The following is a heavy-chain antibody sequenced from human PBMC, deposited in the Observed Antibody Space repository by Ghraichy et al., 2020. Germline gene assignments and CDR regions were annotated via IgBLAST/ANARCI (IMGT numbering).Heavy chain of an antibody. J-gene: IGHJ6*02. D-gene: IGHD3-3*01. CDR3: ARDPDHPYYDFWSGYLDYYNYYGMDV. CDR1: GYTFTSYG. V-gene: IGHV1-18*01. Sequence: ASVKVSCKASGYTFTSYGISWVRQAPGQGLEWMGWISAYNGNTNYAQKPQGRVTMTTDTSTSTAYMELRSLRSDDTAVYYCARDPDHPYYDFWSGYLDYYNYYGMDVWGQGTTVTVSS. CDR2: ISAYNGNT.